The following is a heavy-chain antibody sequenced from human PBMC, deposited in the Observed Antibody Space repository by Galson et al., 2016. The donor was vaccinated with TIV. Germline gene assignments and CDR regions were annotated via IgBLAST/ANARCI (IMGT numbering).Heavy chain of an antibody. V-gene: IGHV1-69*13. J-gene: IGHJ6*02. CDR1: GGSFSSYV. CDR2: IIPLFSTA. CDR3: AKDRNTAMDTYYWYYGRDA. D-gene: IGHD5-18*01. Sequence: SVKVSCKASGGSFSSYVISWVRQAPGQGLEWMGGIIPLFSTANYAQKFQGRVTIPADESTSTAYMELSILISEDTAIYYCAKDRNTAMDTYYWYYGRDAWGQGTTVTVSS.